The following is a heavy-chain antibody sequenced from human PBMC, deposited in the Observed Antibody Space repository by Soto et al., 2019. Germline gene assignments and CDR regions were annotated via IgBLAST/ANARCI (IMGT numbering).Heavy chain of an antibody. Sequence: ASVKVSCKASGYTFTSYGISWVRQAPGQGLEWMGWISAYNGNRKHAQKLQGRVTMTTDTSTSTGYMELRSLRSDDTAVYYCARSYYNDSTGYSFDPWAQENLVTVSS. CDR3: ARSYYNDSTGYSFDP. J-gene: IGHJ5*01. CDR2: ISAYNGNR. CDR1: GYTFTSYG. D-gene: IGHD3-22*01. V-gene: IGHV1-18*01.